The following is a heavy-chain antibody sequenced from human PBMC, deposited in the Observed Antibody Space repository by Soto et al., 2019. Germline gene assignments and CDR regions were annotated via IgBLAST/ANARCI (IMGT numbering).Heavy chain of an antibody. CDR2: IYWDDDK. J-gene: IGHJ6*02. D-gene: IGHD3-16*01. CDR3: ARAMGVSDLYFYGIDV. CDR1: AFSLSTGGVG. V-gene: IGHV2-5*02. Sequence: SGPTLVNPTQTLTLTCTFSAFSLSTGGVGVGWIRQPPGKALEWLALIYWDDDKRYSPSLRSRLTITKDTSKNQVVLTMTNMDPVDTATYYCARAMGVSDLYFYGIDVWGQGTTVTVSS.